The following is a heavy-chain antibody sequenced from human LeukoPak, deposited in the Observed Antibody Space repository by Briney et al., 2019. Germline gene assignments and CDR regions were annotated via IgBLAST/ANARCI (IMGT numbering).Heavy chain of an antibody. D-gene: IGHD2-21*02. V-gene: IGHV4-34*01. CDR2: INHSGST. Sequence: SETLSLTCAVYGGSFSGYYWSWIRQPPGKGLEWIGEINHSGSTIYNPSLKSRVTISVDTSKNQFSLKLNSVTAADTAVYYCARHSLSRQHIVVMTAVHWYFDLWGRGTLVTVSS. CDR1: GGSFSGYY. CDR3: ARHSLSRQHIVVMTAVHWYFDL. J-gene: IGHJ2*01.